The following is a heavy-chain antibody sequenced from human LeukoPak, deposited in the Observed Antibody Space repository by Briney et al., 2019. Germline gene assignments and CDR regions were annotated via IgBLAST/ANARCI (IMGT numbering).Heavy chain of an antibody. J-gene: IGHJ6*02. CDR2: INHSGST. D-gene: IGHD5-12*01. V-gene: IGHV4-34*01. CDR1: GGSFSGYY. Sequence: SETLSLTCAVYGGSFSGYYWSWIRQPPGKGLEWIGEINHSGSTNYNPSLKSRVTIPVDTSKNQFSLKLSSVTAADTAVYYCARNRRSSPRSGYDYYYYYGTDVWGQGTTVTVSS. CDR3: ARNRRSSPRSGYDYYYYYGTDV.